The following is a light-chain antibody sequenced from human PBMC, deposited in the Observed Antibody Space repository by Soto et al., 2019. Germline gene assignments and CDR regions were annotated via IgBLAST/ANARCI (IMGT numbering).Light chain of an antibody. Sequence: QSALTQPASVSGSPGQSITISCTGTSIDIGSYNRVSWYQQPPGTAPKLIIYEVNNRPSGVPDRFSGSKSGNTASLTISGLQAEDEADYYCNSFTTSSTYVFGTGTKLTVL. CDR2: EVN. J-gene: IGLJ1*01. V-gene: IGLV2-18*02. CDR1: SIDIGSYNR. CDR3: NSFTTSSTYV.